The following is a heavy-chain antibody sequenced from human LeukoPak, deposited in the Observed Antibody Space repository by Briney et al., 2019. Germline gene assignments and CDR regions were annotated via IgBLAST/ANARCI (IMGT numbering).Heavy chain of an antibody. CDR2: ISYDGSNK. Sequence: GGSLRLSCAASGFTFSSYAMHWVRQAPGKGLEWVAVISYDGSNKYYADSVKGRFTISRDNSKNTLYLQMNSLRAEDTAVYYCARPLVTAPLGNWGQGTLVTVSS. V-gene: IGHV3-30-3*01. J-gene: IGHJ4*02. CDR3: ARPLVTAPLGN. D-gene: IGHD2-21*02. CDR1: GFTFSSYA.